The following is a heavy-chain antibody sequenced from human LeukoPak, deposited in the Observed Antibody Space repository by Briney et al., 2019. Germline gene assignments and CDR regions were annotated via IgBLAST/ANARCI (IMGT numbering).Heavy chain of an antibody. CDR3: ARVQYYYDSSGYYSGYYYYYMDV. D-gene: IGHD3-22*01. J-gene: IGHJ6*03. Sequence: PSETLSLTCTVSGGSISSSSYYWGWLRQPPGKGLEWIGSIYYSGSTYYNPSLESRVTISVDTSKNQFSLKLSSVTAADTAVYYCARVQYYYDSSGYYSGYYYYYMDVWGKGTTVTVSS. CDR1: GGSISSSSYY. CDR2: IYYSGST. V-gene: IGHV4-39*01.